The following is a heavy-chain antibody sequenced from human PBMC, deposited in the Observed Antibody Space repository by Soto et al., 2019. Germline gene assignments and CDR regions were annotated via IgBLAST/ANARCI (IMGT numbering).Heavy chain of an antibody. CDR2: ISSSSSYI. Sequence: GGSLRLSCAASGFTFSSYSMNWVRQAPGKGLEWVSSISSSSSYIYYADSVKGRFTISRDNAKNSLYLQMNSLRAEDTAVYYCARVGEHDFWSGYPYYYYYYMDVWGKGTTVTVSS. V-gene: IGHV3-21*01. D-gene: IGHD3-3*01. J-gene: IGHJ6*03. CDR3: ARVGEHDFWSGYPYYYYYYMDV. CDR1: GFTFSSYS.